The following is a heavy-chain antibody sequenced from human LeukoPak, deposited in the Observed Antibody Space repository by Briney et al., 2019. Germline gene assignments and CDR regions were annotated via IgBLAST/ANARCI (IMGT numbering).Heavy chain of an antibody. CDR2: ISAYNGNT. CDR3: AREVLRYFDWPLDY. V-gene: IGHV1-18*01. J-gene: IGHJ4*02. D-gene: IGHD3-9*01. Sequence: GASVKVSCKASGYTFTGYVISWVRQAPGQGLEWMGWISAYNGNTDYAQKLQGRVTMTTDTSTSTAYMELRSLRSDDTAVYYCAREVLRYFDWPLDYWGQGTLVTVSS. CDR1: GYTFTGYV.